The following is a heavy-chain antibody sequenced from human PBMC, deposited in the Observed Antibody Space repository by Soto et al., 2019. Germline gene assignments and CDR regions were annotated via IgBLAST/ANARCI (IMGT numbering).Heavy chain of an antibody. Sequence: ASVKVSCKASGYTFTSYGISWVRQAPGQGLEWKGWISAYNGNTNYAQKLQGRVTMTTDTSSSTVYMELRSLRSDDTAVYYCARVSLDPYYYYGMDAWGQGTTVTVSS. CDR3: ARVSLDPYYYYGMDA. V-gene: IGHV1-18*01. J-gene: IGHJ6*02. CDR2: ISAYNGNT. CDR1: GYTFTSYG.